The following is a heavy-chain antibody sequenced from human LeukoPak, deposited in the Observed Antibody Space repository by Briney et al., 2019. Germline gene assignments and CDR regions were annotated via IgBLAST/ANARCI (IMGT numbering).Heavy chain of an antibody. CDR1: GFTFSSYG. CDR3: AKDLIRRHYYGSGSPIDY. V-gene: IGHV3-30*02. Sequence: GGSLGLSCAASGFTFSSYGMHWVRQAPGKGLEWVAFIRYDGSNKYYADSVKGRFTISRDNSKNTLYLQMNSLRAEDTAVYYCAKDLIRRHYYGSGSPIDYWGQGTLVTVSS. J-gene: IGHJ4*02. D-gene: IGHD3-10*01. CDR2: IRYDGSNK.